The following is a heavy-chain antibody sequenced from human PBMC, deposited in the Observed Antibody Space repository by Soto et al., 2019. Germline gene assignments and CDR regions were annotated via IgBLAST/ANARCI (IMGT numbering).Heavy chain of an antibody. CDR2: INHSGST. V-gene: IGHV4-34*01. Sequence: SETLSLTCAVYGGSFSGYYWSWIRQPPGKGLEWIGEINHSGSTNYNPSLKSRVTISVDTSKNQFSLKLSSVTAADTAVYYCARGLIAAAGTGTLFDPWGQGTLVTVSS. CDR3: ARGLIAAAGTGTLFDP. CDR1: GGSFSGYY. J-gene: IGHJ5*02. D-gene: IGHD6-13*01.